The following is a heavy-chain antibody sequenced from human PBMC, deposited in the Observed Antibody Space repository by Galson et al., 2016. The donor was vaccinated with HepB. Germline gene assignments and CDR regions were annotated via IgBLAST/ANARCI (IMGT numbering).Heavy chain of an antibody. Sequence: TLSLTCTVSGASITSGNYYWSWIRQPAGKGLEWIGRIHTSGSTHYNPSLKRRVTISVDTSENHFSLKLTSVTAADTAMYYCVRTTRSYFDYWGQGTLVTVSS. D-gene: IGHD1-1*01. CDR2: IHTSGST. J-gene: IGHJ4*02. V-gene: IGHV4-61*02. CDR1: GASITSGNYY. CDR3: VRTTRSYFDY.